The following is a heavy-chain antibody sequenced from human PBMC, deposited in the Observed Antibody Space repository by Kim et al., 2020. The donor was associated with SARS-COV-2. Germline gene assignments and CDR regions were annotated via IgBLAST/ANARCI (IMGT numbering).Heavy chain of an antibody. J-gene: IGHJ6*02. Sequence: ASVKVSCKASGYTFTGYYMHWVRQAPGQGLEWMGRINPNSGGTNYAQKSQGRVTMTGDTAIGTAYMELSRLRSDDTAMYYCALTIFGVVTRFDYYGIDVWGQGTTVTVSS. CDR1: GYTFTGYY. CDR3: ALTIFGVVTRFDYYGIDV. D-gene: IGHD3-3*01. CDR2: INPNSGGT. V-gene: IGHV1-2*06.